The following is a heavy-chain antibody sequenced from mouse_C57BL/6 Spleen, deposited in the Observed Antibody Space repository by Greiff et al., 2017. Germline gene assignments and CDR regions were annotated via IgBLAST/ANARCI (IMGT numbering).Heavy chain of an antibody. CDR2: ISYDGSN. J-gene: IGHJ3*01. V-gene: IGHV3-6*01. D-gene: IGHD2-2*01. CDR1: GYSITSGYY. CDR3: ARTYGYDGAWFAC. Sequence: ESGPGLVKPSQSLSLTCSVTGYSITSGYYWNWIRQFPGNKLEWLGYISYDGSNNYNPSLKNRISITRDTSKNQFFLKLNSVTTEDTATYYCARTYGYDGAWFACWGEGTLVTVSA.